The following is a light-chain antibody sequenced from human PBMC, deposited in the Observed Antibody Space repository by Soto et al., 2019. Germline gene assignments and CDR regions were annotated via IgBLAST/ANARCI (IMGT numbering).Light chain of an antibody. J-gene: IGLJ2*01. CDR2: ENN. V-gene: IGLV1-51*01. Sequence: QSVLTQPPSASGSPGQSVTISCTGTSSDVGGYNHVSWYQQLPGTVPKLLIFENNKRPSGIPDRISGSKSGTSATLAITGLQTGDEADYYCGTWDGSLSTVVFGGGTKLTVL. CDR3: GTWDGSLSTVV. CDR1: SSDVGGYNH.